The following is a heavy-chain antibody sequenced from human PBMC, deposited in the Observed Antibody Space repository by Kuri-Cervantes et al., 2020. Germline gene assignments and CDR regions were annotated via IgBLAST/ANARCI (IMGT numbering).Heavy chain of an antibody. J-gene: IGHJ4*02. CDR2: ISAYNGYT. CDR1: GYTFTNYG. CDR3: AREGRYPYDY. Sequence: ASVKVSCKASGYTFTNYGISWVRQAPGQGLEWMGWISAYNGYTNYAQKRQGRVTMTTDTSTSTVCMELRSLRSEDTAVYYCAREGRYPYDYWGQGTLVTVSS. V-gene: IGHV1-18*01. D-gene: IGHD2-15*01.